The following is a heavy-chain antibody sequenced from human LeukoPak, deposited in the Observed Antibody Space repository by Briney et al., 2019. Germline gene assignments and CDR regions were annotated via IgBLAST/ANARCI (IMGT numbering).Heavy chain of an antibody. CDR2: IRSNSDGGTI. V-gene: IGHV3-15*01. J-gene: IGHJ5*02. CDR3: ATDFYDTT. D-gene: IGHD3-22*01. Sequence: GGSLRLSCAASGFTFSNAWMTWVRQAPGKGLEWVGRIRSNSDGGTIDYAAPVKGRFALSRDDSKNTLYLQMNSLQTEDTAVYYCATDFYDTTWGQGTLVTVSS. CDR1: GFTFSNAW.